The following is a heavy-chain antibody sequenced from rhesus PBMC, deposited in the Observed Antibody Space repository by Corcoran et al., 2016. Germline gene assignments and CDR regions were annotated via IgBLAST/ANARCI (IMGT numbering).Heavy chain of an antibody. Sequence: EVHLVETGGGLVQPGGSLKLSCAASTFTFSNYDMSWVRQAPGKGLEWVSGISNDGCTTYYAGSVKGRFTISRDNSKNTLSLQMNSLRAEDTAVYYCATDTVASPGSVNYWGQGVLVTVSS. D-gene: IGHD4-29*01. V-gene: IGHV3S5*01. CDR3: ATDTVASPGSVNY. CDR1: TFTFSNYD. CDR2: ISNDGCTT. J-gene: IGHJ4*01.